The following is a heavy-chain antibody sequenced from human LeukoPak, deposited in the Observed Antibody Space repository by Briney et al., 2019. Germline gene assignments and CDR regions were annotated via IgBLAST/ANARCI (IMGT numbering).Heavy chain of an antibody. CDR1: GFTFSDYS. CDR2: ISSGGSTI. D-gene: IGHD2-8*02. V-gene: IGHV3-11*04. CDR3: AREEILLGGGDY. J-gene: IGHJ4*02. Sequence: GGSLRLSCAASGFTFSDYSMSWIHQAPGKGLEWISYISSGGSTIYYADSVKGRFTISRDNAKNSLYLQMNSLRAEDTAVYYCAREEILLGGGDYWGQGTLVTVSS.